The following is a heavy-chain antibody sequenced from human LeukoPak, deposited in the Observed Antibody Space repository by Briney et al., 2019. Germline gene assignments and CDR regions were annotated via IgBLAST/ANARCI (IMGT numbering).Heavy chain of an antibody. CDR3: ARQPLSGSGVGAFDI. J-gene: IGHJ3*02. CDR1: GYSFTSYW. V-gene: IGHV5-51*01. Sequence: GESLKISCKGSGYSFTSYWIGWVRQMPGKGLEWMGIIYPGDSDTRYSPSFQGQVTISADKSISTAYLQWSSLKASDTATYYCARQPLSGSGVGAFDIWGQGTMVTVSS. CDR2: IYPGDSDT. D-gene: IGHD1-26*01.